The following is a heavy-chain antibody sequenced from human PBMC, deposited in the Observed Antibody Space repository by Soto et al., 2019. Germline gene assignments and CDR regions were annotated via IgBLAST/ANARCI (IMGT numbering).Heavy chain of an antibody. D-gene: IGHD3-22*01. CDR2: IKQDGSET. Sequence: GGSLRLSCAASGFTFSSYCMTWVRQAPGKGLEWVANIKQDGSETYYVDSVKGRFTISRDNAKNLLYLQMNSLRAEDTAVYYCARGYSTGYYLIDYWGQGTLVTVSS. CDR1: GFTFSSYC. J-gene: IGHJ4*02. V-gene: IGHV3-7*05. CDR3: ARGYSTGYYLIDY.